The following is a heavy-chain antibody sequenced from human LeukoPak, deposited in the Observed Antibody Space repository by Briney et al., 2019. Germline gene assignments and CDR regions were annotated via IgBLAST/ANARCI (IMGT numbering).Heavy chain of an antibody. CDR1: GDNFNRHW. CDR3: ARHSSYTSGWPLDY. J-gene: IGHJ4*02. Sequence: GEPLKISCKGSGDNFNRHWIGWVRQMSGKGLEWMGIIYLGDSDTGYSPSFQGQIIISADKSISTAYLQWSSLKASDTAIYYCARHSSYTSGWPLDYWGQGTLVTVSS. D-gene: IGHD6-19*01. CDR2: IYLGDSDT. V-gene: IGHV5-51*01.